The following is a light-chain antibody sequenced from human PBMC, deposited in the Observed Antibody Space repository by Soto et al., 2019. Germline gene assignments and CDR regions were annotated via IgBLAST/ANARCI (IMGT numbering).Light chain of an antibody. CDR2: AAS. CDR1: RGINIY. V-gene: IGKV1-39*01. J-gene: IGKJ5*01. Sequence: DIQMTPSPSSLSASVGDRVTITCRASRGINIYLSWYQQKPGKAPKLVIYAASNLQSGVPSRFSGDGVGTHFTLTISSLQPEDFATYHCQQSHTSPYTFGQGTRLEMK. CDR3: QQSHTSPYT.